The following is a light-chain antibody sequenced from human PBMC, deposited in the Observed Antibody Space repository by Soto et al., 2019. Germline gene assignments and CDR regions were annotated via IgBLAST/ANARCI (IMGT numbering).Light chain of an antibody. CDR2: NAA. CDR3: QQYIEWPLT. J-gene: IGKJ4*01. V-gene: IGKV3-15*01. Sequence: EIVMTQSPATLSASPGERVTLSCRASQSVSRALAWYQQTPGQAPKLLIYNAATRPPGIPARFSGSGSGTEFTLTVSSLQSEDFAVYYCQQYIEWPLTFGGGTKVDI. CDR1: QSVSRA.